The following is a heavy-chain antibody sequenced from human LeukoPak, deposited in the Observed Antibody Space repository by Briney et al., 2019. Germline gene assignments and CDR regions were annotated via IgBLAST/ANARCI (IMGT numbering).Heavy chain of an antibody. CDR2: INHGGST. V-gene: IGHV4-34*01. Sequence: PSETLSLTCAVYGGSFSGYYWSWIRQPPGKGLEWIGEINHGGSTNYNPSLKSRVTISVDTSKNQFSLKLSSVTAADTAVYYCARGRRFVIAAAGKYYYYMDVWGKGTTVTVSS. J-gene: IGHJ6*03. CDR3: ARGRRFVIAAAGKYYYYMDV. CDR1: GGSFSGYY. D-gene: IGHD6-13*01.